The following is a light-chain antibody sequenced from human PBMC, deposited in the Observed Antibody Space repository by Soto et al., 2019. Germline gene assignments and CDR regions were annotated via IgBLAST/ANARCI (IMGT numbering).Light chain of an antibody. Sequence: EILLTQSPGTLSLSPGERATLSCRASQSVSSTYLSWYQLKPGQAPRLLIYGASSRATGIPDRFSGSGSGTDFTLTISRLEPKDCAVYFCQQYGYSFRAFGQGTKVEL. CDR2: GAS. CDR1: QSVSSTY. V-gene: IGKV3-20*01. CDR3: QQYGYSFRA. J-gene: IGKJ1*01.